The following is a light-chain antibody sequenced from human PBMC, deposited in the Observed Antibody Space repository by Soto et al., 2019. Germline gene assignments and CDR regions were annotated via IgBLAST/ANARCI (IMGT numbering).Light chain of an antibody. V-gene: IGLV8-61*01. J-gene: IGLJ3*02. CDR3: LLYLGGGIWV. Sequence: QPVVTQEPSFSVSPGGTVTLTCGLSSGPVFTSSYPNWYQQTPGQAPRTLIFNTNTRSSGVPDRFSGSILGDKAALTITGAQADDDSYYYCLLYLGGGIWVFGGGTELTVL. CDR1: SGPVFTSSY. CDR2: NTN.